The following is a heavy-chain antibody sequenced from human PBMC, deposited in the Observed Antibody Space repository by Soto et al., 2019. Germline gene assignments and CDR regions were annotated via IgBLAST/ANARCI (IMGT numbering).Heavy chain of an antibody. CDR1: GAIVTSGENY. CDR2: VYDSGIT. Sequence: QVQLQESGPGLVKPSQTLSLACTVSGAIVTSGENYWSWVRQAPGKGLEWIGYVYDSGITYYTPSLRSRFIVSLDRPNHHVSLKLSSMTAADTAVYFCGRNLAHGYSGNVWGHGPMVTVSA. D-gene: IGHD5-18*01. CDR3: GRNLAHGYSGNV. J-gene: IGHJ3*01. V-gene: IGHV4-30-4*01.